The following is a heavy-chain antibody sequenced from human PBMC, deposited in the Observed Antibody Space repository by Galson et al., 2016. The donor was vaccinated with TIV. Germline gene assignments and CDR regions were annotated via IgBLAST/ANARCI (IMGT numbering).Heavy chain of an antibody. CDR1: GFNFGYYG. CDR2: INGNGIAT. Sequence: SLRLSCAASGFNFGYYGFSWLRQAPGKGLEWVANINGNGIATSYAGSLKGRFTISRDNAKNSLFLQMTSLGVEDTALYFCASEFFCGCTCYYFDQWGQGALVSVSS. J-gene: IGHJ4*02. CDR3: ASEFFCGCTCYYFDQ. D-gene: IGHD2-15*01. V-gene: IGHV3-20*04.